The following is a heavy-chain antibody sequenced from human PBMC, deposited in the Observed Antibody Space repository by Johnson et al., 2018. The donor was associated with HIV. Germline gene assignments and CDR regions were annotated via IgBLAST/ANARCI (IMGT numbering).Heavy chain of an antibody. CDR2: ISYDGGNK. CDR3: ARVSDDYGGNPAAWGAFDV. CDR1: GFTFSSYA. J-gene: IGHJ3*01. Sequence: QVQLVESGGGVVQPGRSLRLSCAASGFTFSSYAMHWVRQAPGKGLEWVAVISYDGGNKYYADSVKGRFTISRDNSKNTLYLQMNSLRAEDTAVYYCARVSDDYGGNPAAWGAFDVWGQGTMVTVSS. V-gene: IGHV3-30*04. D-gene: IGHD4-23*01.